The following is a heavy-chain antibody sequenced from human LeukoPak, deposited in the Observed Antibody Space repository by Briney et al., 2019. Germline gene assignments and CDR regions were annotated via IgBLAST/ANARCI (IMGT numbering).Heavy chain of an antibody. V-gene: IGHV1-46*01. D-gene: IGHD5-18*01. CDR2: INPSGGST. CDR3: ARDTAMVMGVDY. Sequence: APVKVYCKASGYTFTSYYMHWVRQAPGQGLEWMGIINPSGGSTSYAQKFQGRVTMTRDTSTSTVYMELSSLRSEDTAVYYCARDTAMVMGVDYWGQGTLVTVSS. J-gene: IGHJ4*02. CDR1: GYTFTSYY.